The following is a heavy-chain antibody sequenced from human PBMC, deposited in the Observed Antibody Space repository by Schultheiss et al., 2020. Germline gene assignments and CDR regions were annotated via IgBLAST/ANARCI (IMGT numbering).Heavy chain of an antibody. CDR1: GGPISSYY. V-gene: IGHV4-4*07. Sequence: SETLSLTCTVSGGPISSYYWNWIRQPAGKGLEWIGRIYTSGSTNYNPSLKSRVTMSVDTSKNQFSLKLSSVTAADTAVYYCARGTYDSSGYYHFDYWGQGTLVTVSS. CDR3: ARGTYDSSGYYHFDY. CDR2: IYTSGST. D-gene: IGHD3-22*01. J-gene: IGHJ4*02.